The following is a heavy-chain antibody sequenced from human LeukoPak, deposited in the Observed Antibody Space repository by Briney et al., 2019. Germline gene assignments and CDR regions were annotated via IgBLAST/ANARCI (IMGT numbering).Heavy chain of an antibody. V-gene: IGHV4-39*01. D-gene: IGHD5-12*01. CDR1: GGAISSSGYY. J-gene: IGHJ3*02. CDR2: FYYTGST. CDR3: ARHSRSGYGDYESAFDI. Sequence: PSETLSLTCIVSGGAISSSGYYWDGIRQPPGKGLEWMGNFYYTGSTYYNPSLKSRITISVDTSKNQFSLKLRSVPAADPAVYYCARHSRSGYGDYESAFDIWGQGTMVTVSS.